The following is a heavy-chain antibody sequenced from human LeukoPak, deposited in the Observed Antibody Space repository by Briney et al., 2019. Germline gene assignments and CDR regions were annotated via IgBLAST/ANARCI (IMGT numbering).Heavy chain of an antibody. J-gene: IGHJ4*02. V-gene: IGHV1-18*01. Sequence: VASVKVSCKASGYTFTSYGISWVRQAPGQGLEWMGWISAYNGNTNYAQKLQGRVTMTTDTSTSTAYMELSSLRSEDTAVYYCARDYTAMAFDYWGQGTLVTVSS. CDR2: ISAYNGNT. CDR3: ARDYTAMAFDY. D-gene: IGHD5-18*01. CDR1: GYTFTSYG.